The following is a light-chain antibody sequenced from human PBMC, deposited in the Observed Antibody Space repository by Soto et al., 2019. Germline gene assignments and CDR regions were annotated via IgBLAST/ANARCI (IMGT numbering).Light chain of an antibody. CDR2: EVN. CDR1: SGDVGGYIY. V-gene: IGLV2-8*01. J-gene: IGLJ1*01. CDR3: MSHAGTSAV. Sequence: QSALTQPPSASGSPGQSVTISCTGTSGDVGGYIYVTWYQQHPGKAPKVILYEVNKRPSGVPERFSGSKSGNTASLTVSGLQPEDEADYYCMSHAGTSAVFGTGTKLTVL.